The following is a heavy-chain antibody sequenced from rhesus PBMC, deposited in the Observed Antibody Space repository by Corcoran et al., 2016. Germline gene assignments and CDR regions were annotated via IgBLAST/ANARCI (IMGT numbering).Heavy chain of an antibody. CDR2: ISGISGST. J-gene: IGHJ4*01. Sequence: QLQLQESGPAVVKPSETLSLTCAVSGGSVSSSTWWSWIRPPPGKGLEWIGSISGISGSTYHKPSLKSRVTSSTDTSKNQLALKLSAVNAADTAVYYCARYMSGVGDCWGQGVLVTVSS. CDR1: GGSVSSSTW. V-gene: IGHV4-65*01. CDR3: ARYMSGVGDC. D-gene: IGHD3-34*01.